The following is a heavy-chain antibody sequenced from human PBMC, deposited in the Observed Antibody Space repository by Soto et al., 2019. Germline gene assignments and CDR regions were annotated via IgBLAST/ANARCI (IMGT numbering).Heavy chain of an antibody. J-gene: IGHJ4*02. Sequence: QLQLRESGPGLVKPSETLSLTCTVSGDSISRNYYLGWFRQPPGKGLEWIGSIKYRGNTADNPSLKSRLTIAIDTSKNQFSLMLSSVTAADTAVYYCARENDPPADAYNFAFRGQGISVTVSS. CDR2: IKYRGNT. CDR1: GDSISRNYY. V-gene: IGHV4-39*02. CDR3: ARENDPPADAYNFAF. D-gene: IGHD1-1*01.